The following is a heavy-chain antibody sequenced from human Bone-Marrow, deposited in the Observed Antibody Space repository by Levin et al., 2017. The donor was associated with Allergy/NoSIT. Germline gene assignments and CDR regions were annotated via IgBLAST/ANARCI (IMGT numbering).Heavy chain of an antibody. J-gene: IGHJ6*02. Sequence: ASVKVSCAASGFTFSRHWMHWVRQAPGKGLVWVSRINPDGSSIMYADSVKGRFTISRDNAKNTVFLEMNSVRADDTAVYYCAKVANDGNYGYYYGLDVWGQGTTVTVSS. CDR2: INPDGSSI. CDR1: GFTFSRHW. CDR3: AKVANDGNYGYYYGLDV. V-gene: IGHV3-74*03. D-gene: IGHD1-7*01.